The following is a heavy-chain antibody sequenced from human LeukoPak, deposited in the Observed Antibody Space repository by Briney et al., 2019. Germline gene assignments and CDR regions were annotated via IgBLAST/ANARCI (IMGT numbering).Heavy chain of an antibody. CDR1: GYTLTELS. D-gene: IGHD6-13*01. V-gene: IGHV1-24*01. CDR3: AAVTAAAGTIDY. J-gene: IGHJ4*02. Sequence: ASVKVSCKVSGYTLTELSMHWVRQAPGKGLEWMGGFDPEDGETIYAQKFQGRVTMTEDTSTDTAYMELSSLRSEDTAVYYCAAVTAAAGTIDYWGQGTLVTVSS. CDR2: FDPEDGET.